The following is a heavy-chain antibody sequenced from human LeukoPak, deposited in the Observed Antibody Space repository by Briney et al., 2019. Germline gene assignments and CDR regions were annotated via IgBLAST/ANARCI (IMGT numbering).Heavy chain of an antibody. V-gene: IGHV1-69*13. D-gene: IGHD2-2*01. CDR2: IIPIFGTA. CDR1: GGTFSSYA. CDR3: ARGVVVVPAAPYQSFDY. Sequence: GASVKVSCKASGGTFSSYAISWVRQAPGQGLEWMGGIIPIFGTANYAQKFQGRVTIAADESTSTAYMELSSLRSEDTAVYYCARGVVVVPAAPYQSFDYWGQGTLVTVSS. J-gene: IGHJ4*02.